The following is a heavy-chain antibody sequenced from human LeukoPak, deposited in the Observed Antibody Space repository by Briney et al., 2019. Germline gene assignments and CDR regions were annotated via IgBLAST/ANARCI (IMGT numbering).Heavy chain of an antibody. CDR2: ISGSGGST. Sequence: GGSLRLSCAASGFTFSSYAMSWVRQAPGKGLEWVSAISGSGGSTYYADSVKGRFTISRDNSKNTLYLQMNSLRAEDTAVYYCAKARYSIAAAGNYFDYWGQGTLVTVSS. D-gene: IGHD6-13*01. CDR3: AKARYSIAAAGNYFDY. V-gene: IGHV3-23*01. CDR1: GFTFSSYA. J-gene: IGHJ4*02.